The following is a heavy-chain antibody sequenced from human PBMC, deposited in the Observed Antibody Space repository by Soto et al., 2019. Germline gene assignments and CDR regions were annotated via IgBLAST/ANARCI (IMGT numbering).Heavy chain of an antibody. V-gene: IGHV3-74*01. CDR3: AREIVTTGEYYFDS. Sequence: PGGSLRLSCAASGFTFRSYWMHWVRQAPGKGLVWVSRINRDGSSTSYADSVKGRVTISRDTAKNTLYLQMNSLRAEDTAVYYCAREIVTTGEYYFDSWGQGIQVTVSS. J-gene: IGHJ4*02. CDR2: INRDGSST. D-gene: IGHD1-1*01. CDR1: GFTFRSYW.